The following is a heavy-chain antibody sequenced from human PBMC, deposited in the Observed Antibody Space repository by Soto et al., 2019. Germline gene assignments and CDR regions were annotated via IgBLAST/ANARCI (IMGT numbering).Heavy chain of an antibody. Sequence: PGGSLRLSCEASGFTISECSMNWVRQAPGKGLELVGFIRSEAYAGTTEYAASVKGRFTMSRDNSKSIAYLQMNSLKTEDTAMYYCTRDDNSWWGSPNAFDIWGQGTTVTVSS. J-gene: IGHJ3*02. D-gene: IGHD3-16*01. CDR1: GFTISECS. CDR3: TRDDNSWWGSPNAFDI. V-gene: IGHV3-49*04. CDR2: IRSEAYAGTT.